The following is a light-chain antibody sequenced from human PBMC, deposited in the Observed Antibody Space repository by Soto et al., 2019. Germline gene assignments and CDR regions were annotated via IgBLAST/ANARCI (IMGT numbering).Light chain of an antibody. CDR1: PSFSSSY. J-gene: IGKJ1*01. V-gene: IGKV3-20*01. CDR2: ETS. CDR3: QQYGNSPRT. Sequence: ELVLTPSPGTLSLSPGERATLSCRASPSFSSSYLAWYQQKPGQAPRLLLFETSRRATGIPDRFSGSGSQTDFTLTISRLETEDFAVYYCQQYGNSPRTFGPGTKVDIK.